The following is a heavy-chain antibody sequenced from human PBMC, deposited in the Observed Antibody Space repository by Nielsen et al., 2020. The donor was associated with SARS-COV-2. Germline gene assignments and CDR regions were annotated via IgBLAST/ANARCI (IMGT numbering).Heavy chain of an antibody. Sequence: SATLSLTCTVSGGSISSYYWSWIRQPPGKGLEWIGYIYYSGSTYYNPSLKSRVTISVDTSKNQFSLKLSSVTAADTAVYYCARSGYSPDAFDIWGQGTMVTVSS. V-gene: IGHV4-59*04. CDR1: GGSISSYY. CDR2: IYYSGST. CDR3: ARSGYSPDAFDI. J-gene: IGHJ3*02. D-gene: IGHD3-3*01.